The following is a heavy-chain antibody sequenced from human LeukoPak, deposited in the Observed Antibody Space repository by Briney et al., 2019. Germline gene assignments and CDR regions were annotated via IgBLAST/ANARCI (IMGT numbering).Heavy chain of an antibody. D-gene: IGHD1-26*01. V-gene: IGHV4-34*01. J-gene: IGHJ4*02. CDR2: INHSGST. CDR3: ARRGSGSPYFDY. Sequence: SETLSLTCAVYGGSFSGYYWSWIRQPPGKGLEWIGEINHSGSTNYNPSLKSRVTISVDTSKNQFSLKLSSVTAADTAVYYCARRGSGSPYFDYWGQGTLATVSS. CDR1: GGSFSGYY.